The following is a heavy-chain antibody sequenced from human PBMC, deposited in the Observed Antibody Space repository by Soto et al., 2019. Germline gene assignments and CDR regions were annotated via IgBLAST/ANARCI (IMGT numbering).Heavy chain of an antibody. Sequence: QITLKESGPTLVKPTQTLTLTCTFSGFSLSTSGVGVGWIRQPPGKALEWLALIYWDDDKRYSPSLKSRLTLTKDTSKNQVVLTMTNLDPVDTATYYCSPRRPPSRVRGVHIDNWFDPWGQGTLVTVSS. CDR2: IYWDDDK. CDR1: GFSLSTSGVG. D-gene: IGHD3-10*01. CDR3: SPRRPPSRVRGVHIDNWFDP. J-gene: IGHJ5*02. V-gene: IGHV2-5*02.